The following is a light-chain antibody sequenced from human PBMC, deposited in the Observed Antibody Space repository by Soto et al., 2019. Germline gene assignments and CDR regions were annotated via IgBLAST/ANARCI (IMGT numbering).Light chain of an antibody. V-gene: IGKV3-15*01. Sequence: EIVMTQSPATLSVSPGERATLSCRASQSVGTNLAWSQQKPGQAPRLLIYGASTRATGIPGRFSGSGSGTEFTLTISSLQSEDFAIYYCQQYNNWLRTFGGGTKVDIK. CDR1: QSVGTN. J-gene: IGKJ4*01. CDR2: GAS. CDR3: QQYNNWLRT.